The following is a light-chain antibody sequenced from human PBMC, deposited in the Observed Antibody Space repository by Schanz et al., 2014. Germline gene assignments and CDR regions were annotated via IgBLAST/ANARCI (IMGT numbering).Light chain of an antibody. J-gene: IGLJ2*01. V-gene: IGLV2-14*01. CDR3: SSYTPSTTLV. CDR2: DVS. Sequence: QSVLTQPASVSGSPGQSITISCTGTSSDVGGYNYVSWYQHHPGKAPKLMIYDVSKRPSGVPDRFSGSKSGNTAFLTVSGVQAEDEADYYCSSYTPSTTLVFGGGTKLTVL. CDR1: SSDVGGYNY.